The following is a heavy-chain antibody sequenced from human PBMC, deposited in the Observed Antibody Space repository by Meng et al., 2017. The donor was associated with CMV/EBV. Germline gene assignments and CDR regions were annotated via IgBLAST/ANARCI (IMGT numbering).Heavy chain of an antibody. J-gene: IGHJ4*02. Sequence: LRRSCAASGFTLSSYSLNWVRQAPGKGLEWVSSISSSSSYIYYADSVKGRFTISRDNAKNSLYLQMNSLRAEDTAVYYCARFQTGWDYWGQGTLVTVSS. D-gene: IGHD1-14*01. CDR2: ISSSSSYI. V-gene: IGHV3-21*01. CDR3: ARFQTGWDY. CDR1: GFTLSSYS.